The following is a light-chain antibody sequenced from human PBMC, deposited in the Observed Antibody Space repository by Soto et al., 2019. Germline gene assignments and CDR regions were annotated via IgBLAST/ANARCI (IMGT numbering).Light chain of an antibody. V-gene: IGKV3-11*01. CDR1: QSVSSY. Sequence: EIVLTQSPATLSLSPGERATLSCRASQSVSSYLAWYQLKPGQVPRLLIYDASNRATGIPARFSGSGSGTEFTLTITSLQPDDFATYYCQQYNSYPWTFGQGTKVDIK. CDR2: DAS. CDR3: QQYNSYPWT. J-gene: IGKJ1*01.